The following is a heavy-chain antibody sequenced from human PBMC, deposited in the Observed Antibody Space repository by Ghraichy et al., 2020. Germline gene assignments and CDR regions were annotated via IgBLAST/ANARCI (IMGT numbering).Heavy chain of an antibody. CDR1: GGSFSGYY. CDR3: VRGGVFCSSAWRCNWFDP. CDR2: INHSGST. J-gene: IGHJ5*02. V-gene: IGHV4-34*01. Sequence: SETLSLTCAVYGGSFSGYYWSWIRQPPGKGLEWIGEINHSGSTNYNPSLKSRVTISVDTSKNQFSLKLSSVTAADTAVYYCVRGGVFCSSAWRCNWFDPWGQGTLVTVSS. D-gene: IGHD6-13*01.